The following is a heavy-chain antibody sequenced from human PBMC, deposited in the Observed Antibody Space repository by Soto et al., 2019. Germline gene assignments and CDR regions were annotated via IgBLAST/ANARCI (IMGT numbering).Heavy chain of an antibody. CDR1: GYTFTSYA. V-gene: IGHV1-3*01. Sequence: ASVKVSCKASGYTFTSYAMHWVRQAPGQRLEWMGWINAGNGNTKYSQKFQGRVTITRDTSASTAYMELSSLRSEDTAVYYCAREFFWSGYFGVEQGYYYGMDVWGQGTTVTVSS. D-gene: IGHD3-3*01. CDR3: AREFFWSGYFGVEQGYYYGMDV. J-gene: IGHJ6*02. CDR2: INAGNGNT.